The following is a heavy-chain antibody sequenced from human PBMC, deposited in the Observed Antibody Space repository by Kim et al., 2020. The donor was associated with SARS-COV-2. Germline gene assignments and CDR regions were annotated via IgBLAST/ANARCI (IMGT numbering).Heavy chain of an antibody. CDR2: ISAYNGNT. CDR1: GYTFTSYG. J-gene: IGHJ3*02. Sequence: ASVKVSCKASGYTFTSYGISWVRQAPGQGLEWMGWISAYNGNTNYAQKLQGRVTMTTDTSTSTAYMELRSLRSDDTAVYYCASPSYCGGDCHGHDAFDIWGQGTMVTVSS. D-gene: IGHD2-21*02. CDR3: ASPSYCGGDCHGHDAFDI. V-gene: IGHV1-18*01.